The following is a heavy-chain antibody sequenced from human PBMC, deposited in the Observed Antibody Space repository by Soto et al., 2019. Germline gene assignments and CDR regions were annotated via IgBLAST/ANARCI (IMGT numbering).Heavy chain of an antibody. CDR2: IYYSGST. CDR1: GGSISSSSYY. D-gene: IGHD3-10*01. Sequence: SETLSLTCTVSGGSISSSSYYWGWIRQPPGKGLEWIGSIYYSGSTYYNPSLKSRVTISVDTSKNQFSLKLSSVTAADTAVYYCARHSSNFFRGAAYYGMDVWGQGTTVTVSS. V-gene: IGHV4-39*01. J-gene: IGHJ6*02. CDR3: ARHSSNFFRGAAYYGMDV.